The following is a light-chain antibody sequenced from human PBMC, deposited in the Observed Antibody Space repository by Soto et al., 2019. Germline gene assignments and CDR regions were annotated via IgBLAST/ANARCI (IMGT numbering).Light chain of an antibody. J-gene: IGLJ1*01. Sequence: QSALTQPPSASRSPGQSVTISCSGTSSDIGGYDYVSWYQQHPGKAPKLIIYDVFKRPSGVPDRFSGSKSGNTASLTVSGLQAEDEADYYCTSYAGSNNVCVFGTGTKLTVL. CDR2: DVF. V-gene: IGLV2-8*02. CDR3: TSYAGSNNVCV. CDR1: SSDIGGYDY.